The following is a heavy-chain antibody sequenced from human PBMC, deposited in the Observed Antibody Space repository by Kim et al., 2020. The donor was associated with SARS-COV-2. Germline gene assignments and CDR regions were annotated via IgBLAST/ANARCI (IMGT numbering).Heavy chain of an antibody. D-gene: IGHD3-10*01. CDR2: ISYDGSNK. J-gene: IGHJ6*02. V-gene: IGHV3-33*05. CDR3: ARDPGDFMVRDYYYYYGMDV. CDR1: GFTFSSYG. Sequence: GGSLRLSCAASGFTFSSYGMHWVRQAPGKGLEWVAVISYDGSNKYYADSVKGRFTISRDNSKNTLYLQMNSLRAEDTAVYYCARDPGDFMVRDYYYYYGMDVWGQGTTVTVSS.